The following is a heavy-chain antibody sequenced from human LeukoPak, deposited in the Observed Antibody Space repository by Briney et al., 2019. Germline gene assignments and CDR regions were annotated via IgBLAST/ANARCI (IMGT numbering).Heavy chain of an antibody. CDR2: ISDSGAM. D-gene: IGHD5-12*01. J-gene: IGHJ4*02. Sequence: GRSLRLSCAASGFTFSTYSMKWVSQAPGKGLEWVSYISDSGAMYYADSVRGRFTISRENAQNSLFLQMNSLRAEDTAVYYCARDGGYRGYDADCWGQGTLVTVSS. V-gene: IGHV3-48*01. CDR1: GFTFSTYS. CDR3: ARDGGYRGYDADC.